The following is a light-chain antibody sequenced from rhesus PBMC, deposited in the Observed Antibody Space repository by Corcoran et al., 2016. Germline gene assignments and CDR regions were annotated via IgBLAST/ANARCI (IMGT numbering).Light chain of an antibody. CDR2: EVS. CDR1: SSDLGGYNR. V-gene: IGLV2-13*03. Sequence: QPAPTQSPSVSGSPGQSVTISCTGTSSDLGGYNRLSWYQQHPDKAPKLLIYEVSRRPSGVSDRFSAFKSANTASLTISGVQAEDEADYYCSSYASSGNYIFGTGTRLTVL. CDR3: SSYASSGNYI. J-gene: IGLJ1*01.